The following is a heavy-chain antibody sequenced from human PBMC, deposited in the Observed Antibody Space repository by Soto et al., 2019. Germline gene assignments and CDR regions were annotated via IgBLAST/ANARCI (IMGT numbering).Heavy chain of an antibody. CDR2: IYYSGST. CDR1: GGSISSSSYY. D-gene: IGHD6-19*01. CDR3: ARGSRIAVAGNPFSDY. J-gene: IGHJ4*02. V-gene: IGHV4-39*01. Sequence: SETLSLTCTVSGGSISSSSYYWGWIRQPPGKGLEWIGSIYYSGSTYYNPSLKSRVTMTRDTSISTAYMELSRLTFDDTAVYYCARGSRIAVAGNPFSDYWGQGTLVTVSS.